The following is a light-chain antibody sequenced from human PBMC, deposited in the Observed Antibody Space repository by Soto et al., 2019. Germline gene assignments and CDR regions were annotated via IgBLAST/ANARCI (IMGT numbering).Light chain of an antibody. Sequence: DIQMTQSPSSLSASVGDRVTITCRASQDISNFLGWLQQKPGKAPKPLIYAASSLQSGVPSRFSGSGSGSNFTLTIRSLQPEDFATDYCPQYNFSPLTFGGGTRVEIK. CDR2: AAS. CDR3: PQYNFSPLT. J-gene: IGKJ4*01. CDR1: QDISNF. V-gene: IGKV1-16*01.